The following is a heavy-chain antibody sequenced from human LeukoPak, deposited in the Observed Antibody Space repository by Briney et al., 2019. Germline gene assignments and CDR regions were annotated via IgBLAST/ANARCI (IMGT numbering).Heavy chain of an antibody. CDR1: GGSISSYY. V-gene: IGHV4-4*07. Sequence: SETLSLTCTVSGGSISSYYWSWIRQPAGKGLEWIGRIYTSGSTNYNPSLKSRVTMSVDKSKNQFSLKLSSVTAADTAVYYCARYKVVRGVLRAGWFDPWGQGTLVTVSS. CDR3: ARYKVVRGVLRAGWFDP. CDR2: IYTSGST. J-gene: IGHJ5*02. D-gene: IGHD3-10*01.